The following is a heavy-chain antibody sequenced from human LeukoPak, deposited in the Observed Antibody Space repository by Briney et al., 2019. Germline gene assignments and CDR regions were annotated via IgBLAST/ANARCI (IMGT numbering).Heavy chain of an antibody. J-gene: IGHJ6*03. CDR2: ITAYNGDT. CDR1: GYTFSNYG. Sequence: ASVKVSCKASGYTFSNYGISWVRQAPGQGLDWLGWITAYNGDTNYAQKFQGRVTMTTDTSTSTAYMELRSLRSDDTAVYYCARAHSGYDYPYHYYMDVWGRGTTATVSS. D-gene: IGHD5-12*01. V-gene: IGHV1-18*01. CDR3: ARAHSGYDYPYHYYMDV.